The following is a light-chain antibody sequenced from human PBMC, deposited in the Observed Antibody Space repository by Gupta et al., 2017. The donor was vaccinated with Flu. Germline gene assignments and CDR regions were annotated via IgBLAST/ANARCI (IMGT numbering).Light chain of an antibody. J-gene: IGLJ3*02. CDR3: CSFAGDATWV. V-gene: IGLV2-23*01. CDR2: EGT. CDR1: NADVGNYKF. Sequence: QSALTQPASVPGSPGQSITIPCTGTNADVGNYKFVSWYQQHPGKPPKLIIYEGTKRPSGISGRFSGSKSGDTSSLAISGLQADEEATYYCCSFAGDATWVFGGGTKLTVL.